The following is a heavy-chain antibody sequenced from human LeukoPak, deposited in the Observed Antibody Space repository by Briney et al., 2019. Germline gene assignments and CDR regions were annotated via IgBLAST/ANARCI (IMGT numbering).Heavy chain of an antibody. J-gene: IGHJ6*02. D-gene: IGHD2-2*01. CDR2: INPNSGGT. CDR1: GYTFTGYY. CDR3: ARDRHFIVVVPAAKNYGMDV. V-gene: IGHV1-2*02. Sequence: ASVKVSCKASGYTFTGYYMHWVRQAPGQGLEWMGWINPNSGGTNYAQKLQGRVTMTTDTSTSTAYMELRSLRSDDTAVYYCARDRHFIVVVPAAKNYGMDVWGQGTTVTVSS.